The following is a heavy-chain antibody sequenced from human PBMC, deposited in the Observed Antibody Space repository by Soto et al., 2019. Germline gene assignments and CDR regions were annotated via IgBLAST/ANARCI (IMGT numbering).Heavy chain of an antibody. D-gene: IGHD2-15*01. V-gene: IGHV4-39*01. J-gene: IGHJ5*01. CDR2: IYYSGGA. CDR1: GVSIHNSHSF. Sequence: SETLSLTCAVSGVSIHNSHSFWGWIRQPPGKGLEFIGSIYYSGGANHNPSLKSRVTISLDTSKNQFSLTVNSVTAAHTAIYYCGRVVEGATRHTDFDSWGPGTLLTVSS. CDR3: GRVVEGATRHTDFDS.